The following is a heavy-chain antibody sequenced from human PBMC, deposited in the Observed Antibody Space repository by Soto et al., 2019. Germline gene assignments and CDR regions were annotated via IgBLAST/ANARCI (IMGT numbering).Heavy chain of an antibody. CDR2: IVVGSGNT. CDR1: GFTFTTSA. CDR3: AADGDYSGGSCYSVYYGLDV. D-gene: IGHD2-15*01. Sequence: GASVKVSCKASGFTFTTSAVQWVRQARGQRLEWIGWIVVGSGNTNYAQKFQERVTITRDMSTSTAYMYLSSLWSDDTAVYYCAADGDYSGGSCYSVYYGLDVWGQGTTVTVSS. V-gene: IGHV1-58*01. J-gene: IGHJ6*02.